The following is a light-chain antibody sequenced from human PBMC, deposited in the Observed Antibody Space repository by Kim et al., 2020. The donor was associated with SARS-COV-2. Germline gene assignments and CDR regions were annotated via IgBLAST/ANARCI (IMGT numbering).Light chain of an antibody. Sequence: DIQMTQSPSTLSASVGDRVTITCRASQSLNSWVAWYQQKPGKAPDLLIYSTSTLQSGVPSRFSGSRSGTEFTLTISSLQPHDFATYYCQQYNTYPYTLGEGTNL. CDR1: QSLNSW. CDR3: QQYNTYPYT. J-gene: IGKJ2*01. CDR2: STS. V-gene: IGKV1-5*03.